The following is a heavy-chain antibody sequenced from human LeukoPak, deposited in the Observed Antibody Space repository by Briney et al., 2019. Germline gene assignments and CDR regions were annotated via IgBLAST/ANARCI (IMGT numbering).Heavy chain of an antibody. CDR1: EFTLSAYY. Sequence: GGSLRLSCVASEFTLSAYYMTWIRQAPGKGLEWVSSISGGGGAIYYSDSVKGRFTISRDNAKNSLYLQMNSLRVEDTAVYYCAREDGYKGPFDFWGQGTLVTVSS. V-gene: IGHV3-11*01. CDR3: AREDGYKGPFDF. D-gene: IGHD5-24*01. J-gene: IGHJ4*02. CDR2: ISGGGGAI.